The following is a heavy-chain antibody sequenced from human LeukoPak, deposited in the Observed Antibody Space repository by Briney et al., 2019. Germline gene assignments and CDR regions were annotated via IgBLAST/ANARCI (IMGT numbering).Heavy chain of an antibody. CDR1: GFTVSNIY. Sequence: PGGSLRLSCAASGFTVSNIYMSWVRQAPGKGLEWVSVIYSGGTTYYTDSVKSRFTVSRDNSKNKLYLQMNSLSAEDTAVYYCATSLYSSGWSLNSGAFDIWGQGTMVTVSS. CDR2: IYSGGTT. CDR3: ATSLYSSGWSLNSGAFDI. D-gene: IGHD6-13*01. J-gene: IGHJ3*02. V-gene: IGHV3-53*01.